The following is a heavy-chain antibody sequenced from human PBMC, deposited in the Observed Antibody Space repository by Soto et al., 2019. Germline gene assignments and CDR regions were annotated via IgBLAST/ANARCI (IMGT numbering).Heavy chain of an antibody. CDR3: ARIYCTNGVCYRGIDY. CDR1: GFTVSSYG. CDR2: IWYDGSNK. V-gene: IGHV3-33*01. D-gene: IGHD2-8*01. J-gene: IGHJ4*02. Sequence: QVQLVEAGGGVVQPGRSLRLSCAASGFTVSSYGMHWVRQAPGKGLEWVAVIWYDGSNKYYADSVKGRFTISRDNSKNTLYLQMNSLRAEDTAVYYCARIYCTNGVCYRGIDYWGQGTLVTVSS.